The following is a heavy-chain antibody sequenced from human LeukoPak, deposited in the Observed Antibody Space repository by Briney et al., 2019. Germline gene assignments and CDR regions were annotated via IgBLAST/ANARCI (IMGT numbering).Heavy chain of an antibody. D-gene: IGHD4-23*01. V-gene: IGHV3-74*01. CDR3: ARLSTVIN. CDR1: GFTFSNYW. CDR2: FNTDGSST. Sequence: GGSLRLSCAASGFTFSNYWLHWVRHAPGKGLVWVSRFNTDGSSTSYADSVKGRFTISRDNAKNTVYLQMNSLRAEDTAVYYCARLSTVINWGQGTLVTVSS. J-gene: IGHJ4*02.